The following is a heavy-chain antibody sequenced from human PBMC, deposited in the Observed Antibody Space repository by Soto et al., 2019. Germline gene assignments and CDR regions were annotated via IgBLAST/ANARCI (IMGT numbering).Heavy chain of an antibody. CDR2: IYKSTTT. V-gene: IGHV4-30-4*01. Sequence: LFLTCSVSGDSISTVDYFWAWIRQPPGQALEYIGYIYKSTTTYYNPSFESRVAISLDTSKSQFSLNVTSVTAADTAVYFCARGRYCLTGRCFPNWFDSWGQGTLVTVSS. D-gene: IGHD2-15*01. CDR3: ARGRYCLTGRCFPNWFDS. CDR1: GDSISTVDYF. J-gene: IGHJ5*01.